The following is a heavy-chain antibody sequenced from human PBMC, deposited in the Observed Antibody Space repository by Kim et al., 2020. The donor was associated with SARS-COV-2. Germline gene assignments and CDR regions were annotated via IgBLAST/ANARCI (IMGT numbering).Heavy chain of an antibody. D-gene: IGHD3-22*01. CDR1: GYTFTSYG. J-gene: IGHJ5*02. Sequence: ASVKVSCKASGYTFTSYGISWVRQAPGQGLEWMGWISAYNGNTNYAQKLQGRVTMTTDTSTSTAYMELRSLRSDDTAVYYCARVVYYDSSGYEGWFDPWGQGTLVTVSS. CDR3: ARVVYYDSSGYEGWFDP. V-gene: IGHV1-18*01. CDR2: ISAYNGNT.